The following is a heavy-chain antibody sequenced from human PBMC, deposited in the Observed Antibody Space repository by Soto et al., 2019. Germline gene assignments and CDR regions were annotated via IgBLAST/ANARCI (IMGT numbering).Heavy chain of an antibody. Sequence: SETLSLTCTVSGGSITDYSCVWIRQPAGKGLEWIGRIFSSGSTNYNPSLKGRITMSLDTSKNQFSRKLNSATATDTAIYFCARDQGVVVTADNWFDPWGQGILVTVSS. CDR2: IFSSGST. D-gene: IGHD2-21*02. V-gene: IGHV4-4*07. CDR3: ARDQGVVVTADNWFDP. J-gene: IGHJ5*02. CDR1: GGSITDYS.